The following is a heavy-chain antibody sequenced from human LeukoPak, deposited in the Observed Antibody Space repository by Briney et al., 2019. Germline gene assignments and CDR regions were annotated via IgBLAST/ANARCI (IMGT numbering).Heavy chain of an antibody. D-gene: IGHD3-10*01. Sequence: PGESLKISCKGSGYSFTSYWIGWVRQMPGKGLEWMGIIYPGDSDTRYSPSFQGQVTISADKSISTAYLQWSSLKASDTAMYYCARNYYGSGSYYTVDYWGQGTLVTVSS. J-gene: IGHJ4*02. CDR1: GYSFTSYW. CDR3: ARNYYGSGSYYTVDY. CDR2: IYPGDSDT. V-gene: IGHV5-51*01.